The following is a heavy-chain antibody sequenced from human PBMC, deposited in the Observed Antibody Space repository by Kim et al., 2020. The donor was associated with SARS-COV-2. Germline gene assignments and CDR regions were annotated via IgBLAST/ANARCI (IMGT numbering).Heavy chain of an antibody. J-gene: IGHJ5*02. CDR3: ARGGQKGYNWFDP. CDR2: IYYSGST. Sequence: SETLSLTCTVSGGSISSYYWSWIRQPPGKGLEWIGYIYYSGSTNYNPSLKSRVTISVDTSKNQFSLKLSSVTPADTAVYYCARGGQKGYNWFDPWGQGTLVTVSS. V-gene: IGHV4-59*01. D-gene: IGHD2-15*01. CDR1: GGSISSYY.